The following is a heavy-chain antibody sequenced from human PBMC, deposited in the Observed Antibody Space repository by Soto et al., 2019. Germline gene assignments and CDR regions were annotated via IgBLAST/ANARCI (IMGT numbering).Heavy chain of an antibody. J-gene: IGHJ4*02. V-gene: IGHV4-34*01. D-gene: IGHD1-1*01. CDR2: INPTGGT. CDR3: ARTRATPASRNLDY. CDR1: GGSFSGYY. Sequence: ETLSLTCAVYGGSFSGYYWSWVRQSPGKGLEWIGEINPTGGTNYNPSLKSRVTISVDTSEDQFSLQLSSVTAADTAVYYCARTRATPASRNLDYWGQGTLVTVSS.